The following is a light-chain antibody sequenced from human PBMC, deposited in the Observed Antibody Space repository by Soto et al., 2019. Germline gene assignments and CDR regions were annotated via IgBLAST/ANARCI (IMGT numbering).Light chain of an antibody. CDR3: QQRSNWPPIT. J-gene: IGKJ5*01. V-gene: IGKV3-11*01. CDR1: QSIGSL. CDR2: DAS. Sequence: EIVLTQSPATLSLSPGERATLSCGASQSIGSLLAWFQQKPGQAPRLLIYDASNRATGIPARFSGSGSGTDFTLTISSLEPEDSAVYYCQQRSNWPPITFGQGTRLEV.